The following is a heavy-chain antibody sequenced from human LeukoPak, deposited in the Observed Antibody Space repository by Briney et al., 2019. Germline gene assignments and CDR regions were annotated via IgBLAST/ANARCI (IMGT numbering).Heavy chain of an antibody. J-gene: IGHJ3*02. V-gene: IGHV1-18*01. CDR1: GYTFTSYG. CDR3: AIVRGSYYELGASNI. Sequence: GASVKVSCKASGYTFTSYGISWVRQAPGQGLEWMGWISAYNGNTNYAQKLQGRVTMTTDTSTSTAYMELRSLRSDDTAVYSCAIVRGSYYELGASNICGHGTMVTVSS. CDR2: ISAYNGNT. D-gene: IGHD1-26*01.